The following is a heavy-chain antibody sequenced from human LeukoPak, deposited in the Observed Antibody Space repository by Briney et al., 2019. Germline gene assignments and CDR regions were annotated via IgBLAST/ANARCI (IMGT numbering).Heavy chain of an antibody. CDR2: NYNSGST. CDR3: ARTPSGGIWDFDS. V-gene: IGHV4-30-4*01. D-gene: IGHD2-15*01. J-gene: IGHJ4*02. CDR1: GGSISSDDYY. Sequence: SQTLSLTCTVSGGSISSDDYYWSWIRQPPGEGLEWIGYNYNSGSTYYNPSLKSRVTISVDTSKNQFSLRLSSVTAADTAVYYCARTPSGGIWDFDSWGQGTLVTVSS.